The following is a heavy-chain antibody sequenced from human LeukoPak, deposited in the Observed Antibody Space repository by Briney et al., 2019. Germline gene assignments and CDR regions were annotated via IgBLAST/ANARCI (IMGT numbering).Heavy chain of an antibody. Sequence: PGGSLRLSCAASGFTFSTYAMSWVRQIPGKGLEWVSAISGSDDGTYYADSVEGRFTISRDNSRNTLYLQMNTLRAEDTAVYFCAKSPVSSCRGSFCYPFDYWGQGNLVTVSS. CDR3: AKSPVSSCRGSFCYPFDY. J-gene: IGHJ4*02. D-gene: IGHD2-15*01. CDR2: ISGSDDGT. CDR1: GFTFSTYA. V-gene: IGHV3-23*01.